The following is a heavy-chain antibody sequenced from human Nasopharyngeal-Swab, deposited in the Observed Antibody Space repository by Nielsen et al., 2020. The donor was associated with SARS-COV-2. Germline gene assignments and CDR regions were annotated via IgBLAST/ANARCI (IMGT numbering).Heavy chain of an antibody. CDR1: GGSFSGYY. J-gene: IGHJ6*03. Sequence: SETLSLTCAVYGGSFSGYYWSWIRQPPGKGLEWIGEINHSGSTNYNPSLKSRVTISVDTSKNQFSLKLSSVTAADTAVYYCARTAGYCYMDVWGKGTTVTVSS. V-gene: IGHV4-34*01. CDR2: INHSGST. CDR3: ARTAGYCYMDV. D-gene: IGHD6-13*01.